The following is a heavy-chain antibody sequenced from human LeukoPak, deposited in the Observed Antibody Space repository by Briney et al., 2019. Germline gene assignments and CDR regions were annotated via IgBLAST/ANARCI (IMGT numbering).Heavy chain of an antibody. V-gene: IGHV3-53*05. J-gene: IGHJ6*03. Sequence: GGSLRLSCEASGFTVSSNYMSWVRQAPGKGLEWVSVIYSGGSTYYADSVKGRFTISRDNSKNTLYLQMNSLRAEDTAVYYCARARIAARNYYYMDVWGKGTTVTVSS. D-gene: IGHD6-6*01. CDR2: IYSGGST. CDR3: ARARIAARNYYYMDV. CDR1: GFTVSSNY.